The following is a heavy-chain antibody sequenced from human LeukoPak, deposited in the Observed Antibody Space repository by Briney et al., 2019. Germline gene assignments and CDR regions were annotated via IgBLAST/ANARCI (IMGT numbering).Heavy chain of an antibody. CDR2: IHNSGTT. D-gene: IGHD1-26*01. J-gene: IGHJ4*02. CDR3: ARGVGATSYFDY. CDR1: GGPFSGYF. Sequence: PSETLSLTCAVSGGPFSGYFWSWIRQSSGKGLEWIGEIHNSGTTNYNPSLNSRVTISEDTSKNQFYLNLSSVTAADTAVYYCARGVGATSYFDYWGQGTLVTVSS. V-gene: IGHV4-34*01.